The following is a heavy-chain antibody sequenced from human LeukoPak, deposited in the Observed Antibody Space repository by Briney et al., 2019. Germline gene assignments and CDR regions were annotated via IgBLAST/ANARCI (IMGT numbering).Heavy chain of an antibody. J-gene: IGHJ3*02. D-gene: IGHD3-3*01. CDR2: INPNSGGT. V-gene: IGHV1-2*02. CDR1: GCTFTDYY. Sequence: ASVKVSCKASGCTFTDYYMHWVRQAPRQGREWMGWINPNSGGTNYAQKFQGRVTVTRDESISTAYMELSSLSSEDTGVYYCARVEYYDFWSGYYTGVGAFDIWGQGTMVTVSS. CDR3: ARVEYYDFWSGYYTGVGAFDI.